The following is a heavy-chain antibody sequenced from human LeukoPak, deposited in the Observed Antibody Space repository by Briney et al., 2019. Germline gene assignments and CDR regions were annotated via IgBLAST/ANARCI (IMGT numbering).Heavy chain of an antibody. CDR1: GGSFSGYY. Sequence: ETLSLTCAVYGGSFSGYYWSWIRQAPGKGLEWVANIKEDGSEKYYVDSVRGRFTISRDNVKNSLYLQMNSLRAEDTAVYYCARDLYSQYWGQGTLVSVSS. CDR2: IKEDGSEK. J-gene: IGHJ4*02. D-gene: IGHD2-21*01. CDR3: ARDLYSQY. V-gene: IGHV3-7*01.